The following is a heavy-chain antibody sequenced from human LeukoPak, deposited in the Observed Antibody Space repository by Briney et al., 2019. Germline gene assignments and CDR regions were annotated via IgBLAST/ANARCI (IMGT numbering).Heavy chain of an antibody. CDR2: INPNSGGT. D-gene: IGHD2-2*01. Sequence: VASVKVSCKASGYTFTGYYMHWVRQAPGQGLEWMGWINPNSGGTNYAQKFQGRVTMTRDTSISTAYMELSRLRSDDTAVYYCARGRSRENIVVVPAARGYYYMDVWGKGTTVTVSS. CDR1: GYTFTGYY. V-gene: IGHV1-2*02. J-gene: IGHJ6*03. CDR3: ARGRSRENIVVVPAARGYYYMDV.